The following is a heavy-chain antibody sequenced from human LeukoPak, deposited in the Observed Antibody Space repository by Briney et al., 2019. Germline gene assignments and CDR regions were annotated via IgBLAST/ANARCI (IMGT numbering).Heavy chain of an antibody. J-gene: IGHJ5*02. D-gene: IGHD2-15*01. Sequence: PSETLSLTCTVSGGSISSGSYYWSWIRQPAGKGLEWIGRIYTSGSTNYNPSLKSRVTISVDTSKNQFSLKLSSVTAADTAVYYCARDHYQRGVVAVFDNWFDPWGQGTLVTVSS. CDR1: GGSISSGSYY. CDR2: IYTSGST. V-gene: IGHV4-61*02. CDR3: ARDHYQRGVVAVFDNWFDP.